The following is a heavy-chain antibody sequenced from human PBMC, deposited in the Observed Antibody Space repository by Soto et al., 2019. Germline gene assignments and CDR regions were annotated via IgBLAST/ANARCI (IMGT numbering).Heavy chain of an antibody. Sequence: GASVKVSCKASGYTFTGYYMHWVRQAPGQGLEWMGWINPNSGGTNYAQKSQGWVTMTRDTSISTAYMELSRLRSDDTAVYYCAREVVVVPAAMGQYGMDVWGQGTTVTVSS. CDR3: AREVVVVPAAMGQYGMDV. CDR1: GYTFTGYY. V-gene: IGHV1-2*04. CDR2: INPNSGGT. J-gene: IGHJ6*02. D-gene: IGHD2-2*01.